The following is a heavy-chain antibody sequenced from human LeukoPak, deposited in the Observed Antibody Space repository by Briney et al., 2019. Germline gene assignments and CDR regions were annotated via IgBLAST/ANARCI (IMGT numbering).Heavy chain of an antibody. J-gene: IGHJ3*02. CDR1: GGSISSSNW. D-gene: IGHD6-6*01. CDR2: IYHSGST. CDR3: ARERAARLYAFDI. V-gene: IGHV4-4*02. Sequence: SETLSLTCAVSGGSISSSNWWSWVRQPPGKGLEWIGEIYHSGSTNYNPSLKSRVTISVDKSKNQFSLKLSPVTAADTAVYYCARERAARLYAFDIWGQGTMVTVSS.